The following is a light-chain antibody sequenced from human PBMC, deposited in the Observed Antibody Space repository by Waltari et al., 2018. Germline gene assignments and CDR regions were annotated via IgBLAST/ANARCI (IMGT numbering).Light chain of an antibody. V-gene: IGLV3-19*01. CDR1: SLRSYY. J-gene: IGLJ2*01. CDR2: DKN. Sequence: SSELTQDPAVSVAMGQTVRITCQGDSLRSYYASWYQQRPGQAPRLVMYDKNNRPSGAPGRFSGSSSHNTASLTITGAQAEDEASYYCHSRDASGVGGSFGGGTKLTVL. CDR3: HSRDASGVGGS.